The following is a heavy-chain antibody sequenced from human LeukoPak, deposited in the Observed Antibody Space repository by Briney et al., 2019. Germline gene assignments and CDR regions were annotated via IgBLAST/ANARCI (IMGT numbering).Heavy chain of an antibody. D-gene: IGHD5-18*01. CDR3: ARLGEYSYKD. J-gene: IGHJ4*02. Sequence: SETLSLTCTVSGGSISSDYWSWIRQPPGKGLEWIGYIYYTGSTNYNPSLKSRVTISVDTSKNQFSLKLSSVTAADTAVYYCARLGEYSYKDWGQGTLVTVSS. CDR1: GGSISSDY. V-gene: IGHV4-59*01. CDR2: IYYTGST.